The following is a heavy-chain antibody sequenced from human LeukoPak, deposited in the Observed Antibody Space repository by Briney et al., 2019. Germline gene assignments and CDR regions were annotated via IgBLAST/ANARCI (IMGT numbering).Heavy chain of an antibody. CDR1: GFTFSSYS. Sequence: GGSLRLSCAASGFTFSSYSMNWVRQAPGKGLEWVSSISSSSSYIYYADSVKGRFTISRDNAKNSLYLQMNSLRAEDTAVYYCARGQQLTYYYDSSGFYYYYGMDVWGQGTTVTVSS. J-gene: IGHJ6*02. CDR2: ISSSSSYI. D-gene: IGHD3-22*01. V-gene: IGHV3-21*01. CDR3: ARGQQLTYYYDSSGFYYYYGMDV.